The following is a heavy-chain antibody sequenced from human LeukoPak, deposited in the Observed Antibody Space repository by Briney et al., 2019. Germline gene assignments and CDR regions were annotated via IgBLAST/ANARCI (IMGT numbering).Heavy chain of an antibody. CDR2: INEDGSTT. V-gene: IGHV3-74*01. Sequence: GGSLRLSCAASGFTFSSNWMHWVRQAPGKGLVWVSRINEDGSTTNYADSVKGRFTISRDNPENTLYLQMNSLRAEDTAVYFCAKVYCSPSNCQLVDYWGQGTLVTVSS. CDR1: GFTFSSNW. J-gene: IGHJ4*02. CDR3: AKVYCSPSNCQLVDY. D-gene: IGHD4-11*01.